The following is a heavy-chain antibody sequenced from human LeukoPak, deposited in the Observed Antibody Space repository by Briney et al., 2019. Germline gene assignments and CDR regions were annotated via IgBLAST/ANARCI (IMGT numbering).Heavy chain of an antibody. CDR1: GFRFNTYW. Sequence: GGSLRLSCAASGFRFNTYWMSWVRQAPGKGLEWVANIKQDGNEKYYADSVKGRFTISRDNGKNSLYLQMNSLRAEDTAVYYCAKTTDNYYYYYMDVWGKGTTVTVSS. D-gene: IGHD4-17*01. CDR3: AKTTDNYYYYYMDV. V-gene: IGHV3-7*01. CDR2: IKQDGNEK. J-gene: IGHJ6*03.